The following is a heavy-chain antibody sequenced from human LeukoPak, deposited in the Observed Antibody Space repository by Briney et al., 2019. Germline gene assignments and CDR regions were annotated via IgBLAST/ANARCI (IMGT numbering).Heavy chain of an antibody. V-gene: IGHV4-4*02. CDR1: GDSISGSHW. J-gene: IGHJ3*02. CDR2: INHSGST. D-gene: IGHD1-1*01. Sequence: SETLSLTCAVSGDSISGSHWWTWVRQPPGKGLEWIGEINHSGSTNYNPSLKSRVTISVDTSKNQFSLKLSSVTAADTAVYYCARNSAGTDAFDIWGQGTMVTVSS. CDR3: ARNSAGTDAFDI.